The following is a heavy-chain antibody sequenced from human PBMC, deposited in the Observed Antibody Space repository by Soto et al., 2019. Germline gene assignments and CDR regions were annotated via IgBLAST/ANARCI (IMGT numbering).Heavy chain of an antibody. J-gene: IGHJ4*02. D-gene: IGHD1-26*01. Sequence: QVLESGGGLVQPGGSLKLSCAASGFTFSTYAMSWVRQAPGKGLEWVSTISGGGGSTYFADSVKGRFTISRDNSTNTLYLQMNSLRAEDTAVFYCAKTNLNGRGAHDDWGQGTLVTVSS. CDR2: ISGGGGST. V-gene: IGHV3-23*01. CDR3: AKTNLNGRGAHDD. CDR1: GFTFSTYA.